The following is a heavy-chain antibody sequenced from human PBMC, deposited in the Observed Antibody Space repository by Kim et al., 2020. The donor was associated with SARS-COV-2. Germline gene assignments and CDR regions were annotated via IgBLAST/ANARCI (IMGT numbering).Heavy chain of an antibody. J-gene: IGHJ4*02. CDR2: ISYDGSNK. D-gene: IGHD3-22*01. CDR1: GFTFSSYA. CDR3: ARGPFFYYYDSSGLPFDY. Sequence: GGSLRLSCAASGFTFSSYAMHWVRQAPGKGLEWVAVISYDGSNKYYADSVKGRFTISRDNSKNTLYLQMNSLRAEDTAVYYCARGPFFYYYDSSGLPFDYWGQGTLVTVSS. V-gene: IGHV3-30*04.